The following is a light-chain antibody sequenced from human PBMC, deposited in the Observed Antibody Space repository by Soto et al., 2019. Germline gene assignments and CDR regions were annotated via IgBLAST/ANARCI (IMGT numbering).Light chain of an antibody. V-gene: IGKV3-20*01. J-gene: IGKJ5*01. Sequence: EIVMTQSPATLSVSPGERATLSCRASQSVSSNLAWYQQKPGQAPSLLIYGASRRATGIPDRFSGSGSGTDFTLTISRLEPEDFAVYYCQQYDSSPITFGQGTRLEI. CDR3: QQYDSSPIT. CDR1: QSVSSN. CDR2: GAS.